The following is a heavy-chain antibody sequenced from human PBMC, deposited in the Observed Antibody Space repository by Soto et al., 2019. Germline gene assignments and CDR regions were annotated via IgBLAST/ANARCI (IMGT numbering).Heavy chain of an antibody. CDR1: GYTFTTYG. CDR3: ARDGDGPGRHYDY. CDR2: IGPYTGVT. J-gene: IGHJ4*02. D-gene: IGHD3-10*01. Sequence: ASVKVSCQASGYTFTTYGFSWVRQAPGQGLDWMGWIGPYTGVTNYAQQFQGRVTMTTDTSTSTAYMELRSLTSDDTAVYYCARDGDGPGRHYDYWGQGTLVTVPQ. V-gene: IGHV1-18*01.